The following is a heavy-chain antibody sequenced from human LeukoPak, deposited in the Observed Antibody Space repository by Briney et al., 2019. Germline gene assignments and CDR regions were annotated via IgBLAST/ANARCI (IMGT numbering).Heavy chain of an antibody. J-gene: IGHJ4*02. CDR1: GYSISSGYY. CDR2: IYHSGST. D-gene: IGHD4-11*01. CDR3: ARATTVTTEFDY. V-gene: IGHV4-38-2*02. Sequence: SETLSLTCTVSGYSISSGYYWGWIRQPPVKGLEWIGSIYHSGSTYYNPSLKSRVTISVDTSKNQFSLKLSSVTAADTAVYYCARATTVTTEFDYWGQGTLVTVSS.